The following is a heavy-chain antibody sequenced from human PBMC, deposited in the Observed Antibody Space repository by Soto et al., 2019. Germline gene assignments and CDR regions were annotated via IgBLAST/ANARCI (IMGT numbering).Heavy chain of an antibody. V-gene: IGHV3-23*01. CDR2: IGGSGGTT. J-gene: IGHJ4*02. D-gene: IGHD3-22*01. Sequence: FMRLSWAAAGCSFIYLGGSCVSQATGKGLEWVSSIGGSGGTTYYADSVKGRFTISRDNSKNTLYLQMNSLRAEDSAIYYCANGYDSSGSYYQLDYWGQGTLDTVSS. CDR3: ANGYDSSGSYYQLDY. CDR1: GCSFIYLG.